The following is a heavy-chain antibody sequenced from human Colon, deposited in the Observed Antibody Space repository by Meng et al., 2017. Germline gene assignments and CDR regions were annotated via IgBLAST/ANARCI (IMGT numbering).Heavy chain of an antibody. CDR1: AVAVCSGNHS. J-gene: IGHJ4*02. CDR3: AGGPWEFDY. CDR2: VDYSGST. V-gene: IGHV4-61*01. D-gene: IGHD1-26*01. Sequence: ESCPGLLRPLGHLSSTCIVDAVAVCSGNHSWSSIRQPPGKGLEYIAYVDYSGSTHYNPSLKSRVTMSVDTSKKQLSLKLSSVTAADTAVYYCAGGPWEFDYWGQGTLVTVSS.